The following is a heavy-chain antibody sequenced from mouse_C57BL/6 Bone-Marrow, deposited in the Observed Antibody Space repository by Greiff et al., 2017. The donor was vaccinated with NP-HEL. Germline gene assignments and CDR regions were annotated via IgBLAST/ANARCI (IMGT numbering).Heavy chain of an antibody. D-gene: IGHD2-4*01. Sequence: QVQLQQPGAELVKPGASVKLSCKASGYTFTSYWMQWVKQRPGQGLEWIGEIDPSDSYTNYNQKFKGKATLTVDTSSSTAYMQLSSLTSEDSAVYYCARWGARDYDYAWFAYWGQGTLVTVSA. V-gene: IGHV1-50*01. J-gene: IGHJ3*01. CDR1: GYTFTSYW. CDR3: ARWGARDYDYAWFAY. CDR2: IDPSDSYT.